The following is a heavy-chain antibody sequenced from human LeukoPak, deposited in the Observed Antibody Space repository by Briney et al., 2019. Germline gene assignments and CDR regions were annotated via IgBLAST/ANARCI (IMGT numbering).Heavy chain of an antibody. CDR1: GFTVNSNY. J-gene: IGHJ3*02. CDR3: AREGISDDAFDI. Sequence: GGSLRLSCAASGFTVNSNYMSWVRQAPGKGLEWVSVIYSGGSTYYADSVKGRFTISRDKSKNTLYLQMNSLRAEDTAVYYCAREGISDDAFDIWGQGTMVTVSS. V-gene: IGHV3-53*01. CDR2: IYSGGST.